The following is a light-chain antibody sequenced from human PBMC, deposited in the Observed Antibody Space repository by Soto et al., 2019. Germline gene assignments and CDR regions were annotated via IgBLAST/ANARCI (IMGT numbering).Light chain of an antibody. V-gene: IGLV2-14*01. CDR1: SSDVGGYNY. CDR2: DVS. J-gene: IGLJ1*01. Sequence: QSALTQPASVSGSPGQSITISCTGTSSDVGGYNYVSWYQQHPGKAPKLMIYDVSNRPSGVSNRFSGSKSGNTASLTISGPQAEDEADYYCSSYTSSTHVFGTGTKLTF. CDR3: SSYTSSTHV.